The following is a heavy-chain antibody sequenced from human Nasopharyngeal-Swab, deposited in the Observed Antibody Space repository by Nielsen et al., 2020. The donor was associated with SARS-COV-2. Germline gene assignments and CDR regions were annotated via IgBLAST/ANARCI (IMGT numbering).Heavy chain of an antibody. Sequence: GESLKISCVDSGFRDYSMNWVRQAPGKGLEWVSSISSSSSDIYYADSVKGRFTISRDSAKNSLYLQMNNLRAEDTAVYYCAKEPAMVYYFDYWGQGTLVTVSS. J-gene: IGHJ4*02. D-gene: IGHD5-18*01. CDR2: ISSSSSDI. CDR1: GFRDYS. V-gene: IGHV3-21*04. CDR3: AKEPAMVYYFDY.